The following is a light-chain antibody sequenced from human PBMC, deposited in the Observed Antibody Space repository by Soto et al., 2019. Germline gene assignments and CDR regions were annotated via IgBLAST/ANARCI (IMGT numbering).Light chain of an antibody. CDR1: RSNVGANYD. V-gene: IGLV1-40*01. Sequence: QSVLTQPPSVSGAPGQTITISCTGSRSNVGANYDVHWYQVLPGAGPRLLIYKNNNRPSGVPDRFSGSKSGTSASLAITGLRAEDEADYYCQSYDSSLSAWVFGGGTKLTVL. CDR2: KNN. CDR3: QSYDSSLSAWV. J-gene: IGLJ3*02.